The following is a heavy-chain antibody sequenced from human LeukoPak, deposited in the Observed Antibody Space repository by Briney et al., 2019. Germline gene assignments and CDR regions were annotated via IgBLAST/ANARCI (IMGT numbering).Heavy chain of an antibody. J-gene: IGHJ4*02. Sequence: SETLSLTCAVSGGSISSSNWWSWVRQPPGKGLEWIGEIYHSGSTNYNPSLKSRVTISVDKSKNQFSLKLSSVTAADTAVYYCASFYYDSSGYDYWGQGTLVTVSS. CDR1: GGSISSSNW. D-gene: IGHD3-22*01. CDR2: IYHSGST. CDR3: ASFYYDSSGYDY. V-gene: IGHV4-4*02.